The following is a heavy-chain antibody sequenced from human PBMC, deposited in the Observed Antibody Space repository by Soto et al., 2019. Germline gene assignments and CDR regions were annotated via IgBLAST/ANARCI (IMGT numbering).Heavy chain of an antibody. Sequence: SETLSLTCTVSGGSISSYYWSWIRQPPGKGLEWIGYIYYSGSTNYNPSLKSRVTISVDTSKNQFSLKLSSVTAADTAVYYCATSITGTDDAFDIWGQGTMVTVSS. V-gene: IGHV4-59*08. CDR1: GGSISSYY. CDR2: IYYSGST. CDR3: ATSITGTDDAFDI. D-gene: IGHD1-20*01. J-gene: IGHJ3*02.